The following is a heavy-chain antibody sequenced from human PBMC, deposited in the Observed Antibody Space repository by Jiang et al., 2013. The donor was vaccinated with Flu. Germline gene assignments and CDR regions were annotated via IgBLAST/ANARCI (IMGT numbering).Heavy chain of an antibody. CDR3: ARPQNSMVAAGNFDV. J-gene: IGHJ3*01. D-gene: IGHD4/OR15-4a*01. V-gene: IGHV4-39*01. CDR1: GVSIKTSGFF. CDR2: VFPGNT. Sequence: SGPGLVKPSETLSLTCTVSGVSIKTSGFFWGWIRQSPGKGLEWIGSVFPGNTFYNPSFKSRVFMSGDSSENQVSLSLRSVTAEDTGVYYCARPQNSMVAAGNFDVWDPGTMVTVS.